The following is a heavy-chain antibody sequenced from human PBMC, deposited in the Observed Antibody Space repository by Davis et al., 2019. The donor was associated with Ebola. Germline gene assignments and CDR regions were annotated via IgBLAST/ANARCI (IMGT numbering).Heavy chain of an antibody. V-gene: IGHV1-18*01. CDR1: GYTFTSYG. J-gene: IGHJ4*02. D-gene: IGHD3-3*01. Sequence: ASVKVSCKASGYTFTSYGISWVRQAPGQGLEWMGWISAYNGNTNYAQKLQGRVTMTRDTSTSTVYMELSSLRSEDTAVYYCARVGIFGVVNPQDDYWGQGTLVTVSS. CDR3: ARVGIFGVVNPQDDY. CDR2: ISAYNGNT.